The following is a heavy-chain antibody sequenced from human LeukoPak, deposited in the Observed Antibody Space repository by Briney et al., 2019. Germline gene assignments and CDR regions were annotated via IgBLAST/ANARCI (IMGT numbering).Heavy chain of an antibody. D-gene: IGHD6-19*01. J-gene: IGHJ5*02. Sequence: PGGSLRLSCGTSGFTFSSYGMSWVRQAPGKGLEWASVIYSGGSTYYADSVKGRFTISRDNSKNTLYLQMNSLRAEDTAVYYCARGTRRSSGWYSTSFLNWFDPWGQGTLVTVSS. CDR2: IYSGGST. CDR3: ARGTRRSSGWYSTSFLNWFDP. V-gene: IGHV3-66*01. CDR1: GFTFSSYG.